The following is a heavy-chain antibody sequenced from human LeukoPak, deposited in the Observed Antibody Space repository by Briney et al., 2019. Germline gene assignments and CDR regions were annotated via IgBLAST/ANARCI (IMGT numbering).Heavy chain of an antibody. CDR3: ARVGMATITNWFDP. CDR1: GGSLSGYY. Sequence: PSETLSLTCAVYGGSLSGYYWSWIRQPPGKGLEWIGEINHSGSTNYNPSLQSRVTISVDTSKNQFSLKLSSVTAADTAVYYCARVGMATITNWFDPWGQGTLVTVSS. D-gene: IGHD5-24*01. CDR2: INHSGST. V-gene: IGHV4-34*01. J-gene: IGHJ5*02.